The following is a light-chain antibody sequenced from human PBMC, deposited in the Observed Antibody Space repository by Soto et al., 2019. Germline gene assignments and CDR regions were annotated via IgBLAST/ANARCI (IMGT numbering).Light chain of an antibody. Sequence: EIVLTQSPGTLSLSPGERAALSYRASQSVTSTFLAWYQQKRGQAPRLVIHGASRRASGIPDRFSGSGSGTDFTLTISTLEPEDFAVYYCQHYGGSLYTFGQGTKLVIK. J-gene: IGKJ2*01. CDR1: QSVTSTF. CDR3: QHYGGSLYT. CDR2: GAS. V-gene: IGKV3-20*01.